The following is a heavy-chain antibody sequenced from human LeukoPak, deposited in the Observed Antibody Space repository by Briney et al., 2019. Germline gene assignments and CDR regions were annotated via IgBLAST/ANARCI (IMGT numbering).Heavy chain of an antibody. CDR1: GFTFSSFG. CDR3: AKDGRYCTNGVCYYYFDY. D-gene: IGHD2-8*01. V-gene: IGHV3-23*01. Sequence: GGSLRLSCAASGFTFSSFGMSWVRQAPGKGLEWVSGISGSGDSTYYADSVKGRFTISRDNSKKTLYLQMNSLRAEDTAVYYCAKDGRYCTNGVCYYYFDYWGQGTLVTVSS. J-gene: IGHJ4*02. CDR2: ISGSGDST.